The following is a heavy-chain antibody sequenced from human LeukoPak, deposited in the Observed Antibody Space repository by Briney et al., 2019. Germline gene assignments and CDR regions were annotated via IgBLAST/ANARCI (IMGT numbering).Heavy chain of an antibody. V-gene: IGHV4-39*07. CDR3: VRGYSNYFDY. J-gene: IGHJ4*02. D-gene: IGHD4-11*01. CDR2: IYSSGST. CDR1: GGSISSSYYY. Sequence: SETLSLTCTVSGGSISSSYYYWGWIRQPPGKGLEWIGSIYSSGSTYYNPSLKSRVTISVDTSKNQFSLKLSSVTAADTAVYYCVRGYSNYFDYWGQGTLVTVSS.